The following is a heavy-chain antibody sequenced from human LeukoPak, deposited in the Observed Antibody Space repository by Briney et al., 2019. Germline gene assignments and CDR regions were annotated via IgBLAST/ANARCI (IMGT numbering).Heavy chain of an antibody. D-gene: IGHD4-17*01. V-gene: IGHV1-2*02. CDR2: INPNSGGT. CDR1: GYTFTGYH. J-gene: IGHJ6*02. Sequence: GASVKVSCKASGYTFTGYHMHWVRQAPGQGLEWMGWINPNSGGTNYAQKFQGRVTMTRDTSISTAYMELSRLRSDDTAVYYCARMGSYGDEKEGYYYYGMDVWGQGTTVTVSS. CDR3: ARMGSYGDEKEGYYYYGMDV.